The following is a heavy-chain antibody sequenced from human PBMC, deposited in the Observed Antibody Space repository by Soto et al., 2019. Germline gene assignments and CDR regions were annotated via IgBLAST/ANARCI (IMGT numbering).Heavy chain of an antibody. J-gene: IGHJ4*02. CDR3: ARDRDDYGSGNYYNRIDF. V-gene: IGHV1-69*01. D-gene: IGHD3-10*01. Sequence: QVQLVQSGAEVQKPGSSVKVSCKASGGIFSTYAISWLRQAPGQGLEWMGGIIPIFGTPNYAQRFQGRVTITADESTSTAYMELSRLRSEDTAVCYCARDRDDYGSGNYYNRIDFWGQGTLVTVSS. CDR1: GGIFSTYA. CDR2: IIPIFGTP.